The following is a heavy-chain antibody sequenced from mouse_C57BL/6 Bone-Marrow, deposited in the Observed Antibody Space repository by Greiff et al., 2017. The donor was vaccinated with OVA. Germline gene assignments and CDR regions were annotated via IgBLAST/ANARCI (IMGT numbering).Heavy chain of an antibody. CDR2: IHPNSGST. J-gene: IGHJ2*01. Sequence: QVQLKQPGAELVKPGASVKLSCKASGYTFTSYWMHWVKQRPGQGLEWIGMIHPNSGSTNYNEKFKSKATLTVDKSSSTAYMQLSSLTSEDYAFDYCARGGVYSNYFFDYWGQGTTLTVSS. CDR1: GYTFTSYW. V-gene: IGHV1-64*01. CDR3: ARGGVYSNYFFDY. D-gene: IGHD2-5*01.